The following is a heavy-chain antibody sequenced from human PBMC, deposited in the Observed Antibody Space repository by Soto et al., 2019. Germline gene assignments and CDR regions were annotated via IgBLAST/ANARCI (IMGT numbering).Heavy chain of an antibody. CDR1: GFTFSSYA. V-gene: IGHV3-30-3*01. CDR3: ARDRTYYYDSSGCLDY. J-gene: IGHJ4*02. Sequence: GSLRLSCAASGFTFSSYAMHWVRQAPGKGLEWVAVISYDGSNKYYADSVKGRFTISRDNSKNTLYLQMNSLRAEDTAVYYCARDRTYYYDSSGCLDYWGQGTLVTVSS. D-gene: IGHD3-22*01. CDR2: ISYDGSNK.